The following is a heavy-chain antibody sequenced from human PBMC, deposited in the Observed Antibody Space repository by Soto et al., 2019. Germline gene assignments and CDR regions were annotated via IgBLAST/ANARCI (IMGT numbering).Heavy chain of an antibody. Sequence: EVQLVESGGGLVQPGGSLRLSCAASGFTISSYTMHWVRQAPGKGLEYVSGISGNGGNTHHANSVKGRFTISRDNSKNTLDLQMGSLRIEDMAVYYCSIDRRFVTLDYYYYMDVWGKGTRYSVSS. CDR2: ISGNGGNT. J-gene: IGHJ6*03. V-gene: IGHV3-64*01. D-gene: IGHD2-15*01. CDR1: GFTISSYT. CDR3: SIDRRFVTLDYYYYMDV.